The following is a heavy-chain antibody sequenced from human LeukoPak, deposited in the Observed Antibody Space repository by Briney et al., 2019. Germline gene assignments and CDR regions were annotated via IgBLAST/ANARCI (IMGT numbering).Heavy chain of an antibody. CDR2: IYYSGST. J-gene: IGHJ4*02. D-gene: IGHD2-21*01. CDR1: GGSISSGDYY. V-gene: IGHV4-30-4*08. Sequence: SETLSLTCTVSGGSISSGDYYWSWIRQPPGKGLEWIGYIYYSGSTYYNPSLKSRVTISVDTSKNQFSLKLSSVTDADTAVYYCARGDYCGGDCYSDYFDYWGQGTLVTVSS. CDR3: ARGDYCGGDCYSDYFDY.